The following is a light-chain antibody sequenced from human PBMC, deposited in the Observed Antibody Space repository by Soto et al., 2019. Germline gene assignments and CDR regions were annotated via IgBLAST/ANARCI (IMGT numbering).Light chain of an antibody. CDR3: QQYNGYMVT. J-gene: IGKJ3*01. V-gene: IGKV1-33*01. CDR1: QDINNY. CDR2: YAS. Sequence: DIQMTQSPSSLSASVGDRVTITCQASQDINNYLNWYQQKPEKTPKPLIYYASKLQTGVPSRFSGSGSGTDFTFTIDSLQPEDIATYYCQQYNGYMVTFGPGTKVDIK.